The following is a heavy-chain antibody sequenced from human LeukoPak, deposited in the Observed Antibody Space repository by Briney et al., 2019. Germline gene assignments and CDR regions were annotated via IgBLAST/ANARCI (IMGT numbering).Heavy chain of an antibody. D-gene: IGHD1-26*01. Sequence: ASVKVSCKASGYTFICYYMHWVRQAPGQGLEWMGWINPNSGGTNYAQKFQGRVTMTRGTSISTAYMELSRLRSDDTAVYYCARVVGATNNWFDPWGQGTLVTVSS. CDR2: INPNSGGT. CDR3: ARVVGATNNWFDP. V-gene: IGHV1-2*02. CDR1: GYTFICYY. J-gene: IGHJ5*02.